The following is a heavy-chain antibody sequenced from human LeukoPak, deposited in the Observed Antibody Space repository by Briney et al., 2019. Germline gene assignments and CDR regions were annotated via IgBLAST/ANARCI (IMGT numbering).Heavy chain of an antibody. CDR3: ARRGDYGDRIMGFDY. Sequence: ASVKVSCKASGYTFNTYGITWVRQAPGQGLEWMGWISGYNGKTKYAQKLQDRVTMTTDTSTTTAYMELRSLRSDDTAVYYCARRGDYGDRIMGFDYWGQGTLVTVSS. J-gene: IGHJ4*02. CDR1: GYTFNTYG. D-gene: IGHD4-17*01. CDR2: ISGYNGKT. V-gene: IGHV1-18*01.